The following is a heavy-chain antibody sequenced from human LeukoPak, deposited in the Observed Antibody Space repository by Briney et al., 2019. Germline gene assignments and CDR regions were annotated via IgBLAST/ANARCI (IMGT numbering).Heavy chain of an antibody. J-gene: IGHJ4*02. D-gene: IGHD6-13*01. CDR1: GFNVSSNY. CDR2: IYSGGST. Sequence: PGGSLRLSRAVSGFNVSSNYLNWVRQAPGKGPEWVSVIYSGGSTYYADSVKGRFTISRDNSKNTLYLQMNSLRAEDTAVYHCARVDSRTAQFDYWGQGTLVTVSS. CDR3: ARVDSRTAQFDY. V-gene: IGHV3-66*01.